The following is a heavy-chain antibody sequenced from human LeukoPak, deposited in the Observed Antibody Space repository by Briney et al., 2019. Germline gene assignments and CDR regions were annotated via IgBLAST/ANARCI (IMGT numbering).Heavy chain of an antibody. J-gene: IGHJ4*02. CDR2: ISSSGSTI. V-gene: IGHV3-11*04. CDR3: ARAEMQVGSCTSTNCLFDH. Sequence: GGSLRLSCAASGFTFSDYYMSWIRQAPGKGLEWVSYISSSGSTIYYADSVKGRFTISRDNARNTLFLQMNSLTVEDTAVYYCARAEMQVGSCTSTNCLFDHWGQGTLVTVSS. CDR1: GFTFSDYY. D-gene: IGHD2-2*01.